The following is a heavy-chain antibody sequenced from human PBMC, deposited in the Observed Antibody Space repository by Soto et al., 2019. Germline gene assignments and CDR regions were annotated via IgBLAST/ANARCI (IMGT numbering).Heavy chain of an antibody. V-gene: IGHV1-69*15. Sequence: QVQLVQSGAELRKPGSSVQVSCKASGGTFYTYTFSWVRQAPGQGLEWMGSITPIYPTTNYAERFQGRLTITADGSTHTAYMDLTRLTSEDTAVYYCARIPRYSFPTSDDLDSWGQGTLVTVSS. CDR2: ITPIYPTT. CDR3: ARIPRYSFPTSDDLDS. CDR1: GGTFYTYT. D-gene: IGHD5-18*01. J-gene: IGHJ4*02.